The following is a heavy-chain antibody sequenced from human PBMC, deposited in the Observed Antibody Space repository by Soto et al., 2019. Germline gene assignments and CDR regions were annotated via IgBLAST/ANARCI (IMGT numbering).Heavy chain of an antibody. D-gene: IGHD6-13*01. Sequence: GGSLRLSCAASGFTFSSYAMHWVRQAPGKGLEWVAVISYDGSNKYYADSVKGRFTISRDNSKNTLYLQMNSLRAEDTAVYYCASPAAGTLSGSVWSYYYGMDVWGQGTTVTVSS. CDR1: GFTFSSYA. CDR3: ASPAAGTLSGSVWSYYYGMDV. CDR2: ISYDGSNK. J-gene: IGHJ6*02. V-gene: IGHV3-30-3*01.